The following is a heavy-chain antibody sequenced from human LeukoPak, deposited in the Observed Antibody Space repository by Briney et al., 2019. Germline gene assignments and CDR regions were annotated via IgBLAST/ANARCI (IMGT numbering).Heavy chain of an antibody. Sequence: SETLSLTCAVYGGSFSGYYWSWIRQPPGKGLEWIGEINHSGSTNYNPSLKSRATISVDTSKNQFSLKLSSVTAADTAVYYCARGGTPTYYYDSSGYDDAFDIWGQGTMVTVSS. J-gene: IGHJ3*02. D-gene: IGHD3-22*01. CDR2: INHSGST. CDR1: GGSFSGYY. V-gene: IGHV4-34*01. CDR3: ARGGTPTYYYDSSGYDDAFDI.